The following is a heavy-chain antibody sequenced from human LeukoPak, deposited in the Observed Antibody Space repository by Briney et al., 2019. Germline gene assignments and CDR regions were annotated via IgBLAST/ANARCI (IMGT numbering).Heavy chain of an antibody. CDR1: GYTFTSYD. CDR3: ASEREKPAGIEYSSSYFDY. Sequence: ASVKVSCKAYGYTFTSYDLNWVRQASGQGLEWMGWMNPDTEITDYAQKFQGRVTITADESTSTAYMELSSLRSEDTAVYYCASEREKPAGIEYSSSYFDYWGQGTLVTVSS. D-gene: IGHD6-6*01. J-gene: IGHJ4*02. CDR2: MNPDTEIT. V-gene: IGHV1-8*01.